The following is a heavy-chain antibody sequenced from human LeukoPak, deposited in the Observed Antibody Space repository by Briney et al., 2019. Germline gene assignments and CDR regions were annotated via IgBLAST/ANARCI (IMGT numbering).Heavy chain of an antibody. V-gene: IGHV4-59*12. CDR1: GGSISGYY. Sequence: PSETLSLTCTVSGGSISGYYWSWIRQPPGKGLEWIGYIYYSGSTNYNPSLKSRVTISVDTSKNQFSLKLNSVTAADTAVYYCARNGGNSDYDYWGQGTLVTVSA. J-gene: IGHJ4*02. CDR2: IYYSGST. CDR3: ARNGGNSDYDY. D-gene: IGHD4-23*01.